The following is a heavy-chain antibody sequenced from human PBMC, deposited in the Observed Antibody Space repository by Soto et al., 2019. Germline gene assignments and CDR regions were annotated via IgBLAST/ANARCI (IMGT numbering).Heavy chain of an antibody. CDR2: INHSGST. CDR3: ARGRRTYYDFWSGYII. Sequence: SETLSLTCAVYGGSFSGYYWSWIRQPPGKGLEWIGEINHSGSTNYNPSLKSRVTISVDTSKNQFSLKLSSVTAADTAVYYCARGRRTYYDFWSGYIIWGQGTMVTVSS. D-gene: IGHD3-3*01. CDR1: GGSFSGYY. V-gene: IGHV4-34*01. J-gene: IGHJ3*02.